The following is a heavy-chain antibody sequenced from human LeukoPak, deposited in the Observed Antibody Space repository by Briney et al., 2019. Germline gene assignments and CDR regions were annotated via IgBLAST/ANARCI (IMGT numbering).Heavy chain of an antibody. CDR2: IYYSGST. CDR3: ARSLSGSSSLNCYYYGMDV. V-gene: IGHV4-39*01. J-gene: IGHJ6*02. D-gene: IGHD1-26*01. Sequence: SETLSLTCTVSGGSISSSSYYWGWIRQPPGKGLEWIGSIYYSGSTYYNPSLKSRVTISVDTSKNQFSLKLSSVTAADTAVYYCARSLSGSSSLNCYYYGMDVWGQGTTVTVSS. CDR1: GGSISSSSYY.